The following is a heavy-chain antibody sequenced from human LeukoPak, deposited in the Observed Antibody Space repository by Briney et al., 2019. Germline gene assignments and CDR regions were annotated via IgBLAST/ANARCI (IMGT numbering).Heavy chain of an antibody. CDR3: AKDRAAYYYDSSGYYHAFDI. CDR2: ISRGSDHI. CDR1: GFTFSSYA. Sequence: GGSLRLSCAASGFTFSSYAMNWVRQAPGKGLEWVSSISRGSDHIFYADSVKGRFTISRDNSKNTLYLQMNSLRAEDTAVYYCAKDRAAYYYDSSGYYHAFDIWGQGTMVTVSS. V-gene: IGHV3-21*01. D-gene: IGHD3-22*01. J-gene: IGHJ3*02.